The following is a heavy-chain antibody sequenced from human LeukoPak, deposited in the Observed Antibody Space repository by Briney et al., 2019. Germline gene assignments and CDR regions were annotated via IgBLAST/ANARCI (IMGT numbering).Heavy chain of an antibody. CDR3: ATDYGEPASPGYYYYGMDV. Sequence: GGSLRLSCAASGFTFSSYAMHWVRQAPGKGLEWVAVISYDGSNKYYADSVKGRFTISRDNSKNTLYLQMNSLRAEDTAVYYCATDYGEPASPGYYYYGMDVWGQGTTVTVSS. CDR1: GFTFSSYA. J-gene: IGHJ6*02. V-gene: IGHV3-30-3*01. CDR2: ISYDGSNK. D-gene: IGHD4-17*01.